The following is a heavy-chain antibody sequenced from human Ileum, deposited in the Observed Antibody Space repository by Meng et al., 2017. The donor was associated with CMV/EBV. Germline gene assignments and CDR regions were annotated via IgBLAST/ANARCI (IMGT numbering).Heavy chain of an antibody. CDR2: ISSDGSIK. V-gene: IGHV3-30-3*01. J-gene: IGHJ4*02. CDR1: GFTFNSYS. CDR3: ARERQGSRQTFDY. Sequence: QVPLVESWGGVVQPGRSLRLSCAASGFTFNSYSIHWVRQAPGKGLEWVAVISSDGSIKYYTDSVKGRFTISRDNSKNTLYLQMNSLRTEDTSVYYCARERQGSRQTFDYWGQGTLVTVSS.